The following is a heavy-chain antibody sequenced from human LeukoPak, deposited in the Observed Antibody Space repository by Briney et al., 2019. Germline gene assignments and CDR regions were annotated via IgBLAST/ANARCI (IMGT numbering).Heavy chain of an antibody. V-gene: IGHV4-4*09. CDR3: ARSLGDY. CDR1: GGSISSYY. J-gene: IGHJ4*02. CDR2: IYTSGST. Sequence: PSETLSLTCTVSGGSISSYYWSWIRQPPGKGLEWIGYIYTSGSTNYNPSLKSRVTISVDTSKNQFSLKLSSVTAADTAVYYCARSLGDYWGQGTLVTVSS.